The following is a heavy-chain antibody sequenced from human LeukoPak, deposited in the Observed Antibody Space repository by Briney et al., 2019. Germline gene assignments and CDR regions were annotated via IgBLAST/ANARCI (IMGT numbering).Heavy chain of an antibody. CDR2: IIPIFGTA. J-gene: IGHJ4*02. CDR3: ATAFEGLTYYFDY. V-gene: IGHV1-69*05. CDR1: GGTFSSYA. Sequence: SVKVSCKASGGTFSSYAISWVRQAPGQGLEWMGGIIPIFGTANYAQKFQGRVTITTDESTSTAYMELSSLRSEDTAVYYCATAFEGLTYYFDYWGQGTLVTVSS. D-gene: IGHD3-16*01.